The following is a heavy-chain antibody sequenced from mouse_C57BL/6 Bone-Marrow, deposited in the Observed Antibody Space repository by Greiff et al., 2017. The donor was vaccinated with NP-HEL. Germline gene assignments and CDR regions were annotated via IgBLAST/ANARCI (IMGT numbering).Heavy chain of an antibody. D-gene: IGHD3-2*02. J-gene: IGHJ3*01. V-gene: IGHV1-81*01. CDR2: IYPRSGNT. Sequence: QVQLKQSGAELARPGASVKLSCKASGYTFTSYGISWVKQRTGQGLEWIGEIYPRSGNTYYNEKFKGKATLTADKSSSTAYMELRSLTSEDSAVYFCARYRQLRLRNWFAYWGQGTLVTVYA. CDR3: ARYRQLRLRNWFAY. CDR1: GYTFTSYG.